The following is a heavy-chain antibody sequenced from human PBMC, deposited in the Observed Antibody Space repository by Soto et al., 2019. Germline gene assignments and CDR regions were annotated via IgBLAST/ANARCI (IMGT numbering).Heavy chain of an antibody. CDR1: GGSMFVSGHY. Sequence: PSETLSPTCTFSGGSMFVSGHYWAWIRQSPGNGLAWIGNVYNTGSTYYSPFLKSRVTISLDTSRNQFSLNLPSVTAADTAVYYCVRQPSGRSSNFYYWGQGTLVTVSS. D-gene: IGHD6-6*01. J-gene: IGHJ4*02. CDR3: VRQPSGRSSNFYY. CDR2: VYNTGST. V-gene: IGHV4-39*01.